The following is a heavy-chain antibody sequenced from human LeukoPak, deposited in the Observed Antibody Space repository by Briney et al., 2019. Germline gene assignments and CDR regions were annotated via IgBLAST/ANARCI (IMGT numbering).Heavy chain of an antibody. D-gene: IGHD1-26*01. Sequence: ASVKVSCKASGYTFTGYYMHWVRQAPGQGLEWMGWINPNSGGTNYSQKFQGRVTITADKSTSTAYMELSSLRSEDTAVYYCARDRSGSRAGYGMDVWGQGTTVTVSS. V-gene: IGHV1-2*02. CDR1: GYTFTGYY. CDR3: ARDRSGSRAGYGMDV. CDR2: INPNSGGT. J-gene: IGHJ6*02.